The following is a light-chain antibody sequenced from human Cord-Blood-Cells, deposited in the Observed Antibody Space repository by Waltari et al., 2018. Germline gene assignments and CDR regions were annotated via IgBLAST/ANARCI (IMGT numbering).Light chain of an antibody. CDR2: AAS. Sequence: AIRMTQSPSSFSASTGDRVTITCRASQGISSYLAWYQQKPGKAPKLLIYAASTLQSGVPSRCSGSGSGTDFTLTISCLQSEDFATNYCQQYYSYPRTFGQGTKVEIK. V-gene: IGKV1-8*01. CDR3: QQYYSYPRT. CDR1: QGISSY. J-gene: IGKJ1*01.